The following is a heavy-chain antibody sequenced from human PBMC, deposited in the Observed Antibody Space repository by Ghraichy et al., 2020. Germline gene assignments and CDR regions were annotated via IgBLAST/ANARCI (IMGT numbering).Heavy chain of an antibody. Sequence: SETLSPTCTVSGGSISSYYWSWIRQPPGKGLEWIGYIYYSGSTNYNPSLKSRVTISVDTSKNQFSLKLSSVTAADTAVYYCARQRGYSYYFDYWGQGTLVTVSS. CDR1: GGSISSYY. D-gene: IGHD5-18*01. CDR3: ARQRGYSYYFDY. CDR2: IYYSGST. V-gene: IGHV4-59*08. J-gene: IGHJ4*02.